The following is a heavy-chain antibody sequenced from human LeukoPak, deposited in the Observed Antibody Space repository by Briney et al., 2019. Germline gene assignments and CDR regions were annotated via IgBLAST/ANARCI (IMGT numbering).Heavy chain of an antibody. V-gene: IGHV3-30*04. J-gene: IGHJ4*02. D-gene: IGHD3-10*01. CDR3: ARDLGPYGSGSYSPDY. Sequence: PGGSLRLSCAASGFTFSSYAMHWVRQAPGKGLEWVAVISYDGSNKYYADSVKGRFTISRDNSKNTLYLQVNSLRAEDTAVYYCARDLGPYGSGSYSPDYWGQGTLVTVSS. CDR2: ISYDGSNK. CDR1: GFTFSSYA.